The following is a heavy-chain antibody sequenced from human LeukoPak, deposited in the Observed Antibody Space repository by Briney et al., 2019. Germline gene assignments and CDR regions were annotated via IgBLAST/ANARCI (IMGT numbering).Heavy chain of an antibody. Sequence: PSETVSLTCTVSGASISRYYWSWIPHPAGKGLEWIGRIYTSGSTNYNPSLKSRVTISVDTSKNQFSLKLSSVTAADTAVYYCARAYYDSSGYLYWYFDLWGRGTLVTVSS. CDR2: IYTSGST. CDR1: GASISRYY. CDR3: ARAYYDSSGYLYWYFDL. D-gene: IGHD3-22*01. J-gene: IGHJ2*01. V-gene: IGHV4-4*07.